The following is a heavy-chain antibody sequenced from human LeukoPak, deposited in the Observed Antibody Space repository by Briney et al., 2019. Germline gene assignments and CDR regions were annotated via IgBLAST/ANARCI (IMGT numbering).Heavy chain of an antibody. CDR1: GFTFSSYA. D-gene: IGHD7-27*01. V-gene: IGHV3-23*01. Sequence: VGSLRLSCAASGFTFSSYAMSWVRQAPGKGLEWVSAISGSGGSTYYADSVKGRFTISRDNSKNTLYLQMNSLRAEDTAVYYCAKGQLNWGWYYFDYWGQGTLVTVSS. CDR2: ISGSGGST. J-gene: IGHJ4*02. CDR3: AKGQLNWGWYYFDY.